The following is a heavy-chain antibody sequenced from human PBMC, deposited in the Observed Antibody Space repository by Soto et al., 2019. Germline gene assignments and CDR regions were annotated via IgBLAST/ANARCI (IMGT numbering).Heavy chain of an antibody. CDR1: GYIFTSYV. D-gene: IGHD1-26*01. CDR3: ARLTSGSGVC. V-gene: IGHV1-3*04. Sequence: SVKVSCKTSGYIFTSYVIHWVRQAPGQRLEWMGWINTDDGNTKYSQEFQGRITITRDTSATTVYMELTSLEYEDTAVYFCARLTSGSGVCWGQGSLVTVSS. CDR2: INTDDGNT. J-gene: IGHJ4*02.